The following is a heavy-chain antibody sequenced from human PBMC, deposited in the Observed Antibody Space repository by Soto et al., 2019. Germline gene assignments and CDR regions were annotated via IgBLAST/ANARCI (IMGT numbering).Heavy chain of an antibody. V-gene: IGHV1-8*01. CDR2: MNPNSGNT. J-gene: IGHJ6*02. CDR1: GYTFTSYD. Sequence: ASVKVSCKASGYTFTSYDINWVRQATGQGLEWVGWMNPNSGNTGYAQKFQGRVTMTRNTSISTAYMELSSLRSEDTAVYYCARAPVLRYFDWLLSFQDYYYGMDVWGQGTTLTVSS. CDR3: ARAPVLRYFDWLLSFQDYYYGMDV. D-gene: IGHD3-9*01.